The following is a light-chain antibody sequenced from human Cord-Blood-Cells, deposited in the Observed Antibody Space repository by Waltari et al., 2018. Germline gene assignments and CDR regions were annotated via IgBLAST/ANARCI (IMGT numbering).Light chain of an antibody. Sequence: EIVLTQSPATLSLSPGERATLSCRASQSVSSYLAWYQQKPGQAPRLLIYDASNRATGIPARFSGSGSGTDCTLTISSLEPEDFAVYYCQQRSNWQITFGQGTRLEIK. J-gene: IGKJ5*01. CDR1: QSVSSY. CDR2: DAS. V-gene: IGKV3-11*01. CDR3: QQRSNWQIT.